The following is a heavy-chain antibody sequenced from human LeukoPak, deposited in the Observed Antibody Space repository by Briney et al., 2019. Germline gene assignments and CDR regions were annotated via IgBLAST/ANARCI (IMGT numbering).Heavy chain of an antibody. CDR2: INPSDGTT. Sequence: ASVKVSCKASGYTFTTYYMHWVRQPPEQGLKGMGIINPSDGTTSHAQKFHGRVTMTRDTTTSTVYMELSSLRSEDTAVYFCARGCPLDWNYFDYWGQGTLVTVSS. CDR1: GYTFTTYY. CDR3: ARGCPLDWNYFDY. J-gene: IGHJ4*02. D-gene: IGHD3/OR15-3a*01. V-gene: IGHV1-46*01.